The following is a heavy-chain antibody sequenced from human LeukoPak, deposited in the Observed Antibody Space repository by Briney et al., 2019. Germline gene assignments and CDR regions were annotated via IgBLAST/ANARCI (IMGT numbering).Heavy chain of an antibody. Sequence: PSETLSLTRTVSGGSITSGGYFWSWIRQHPGKGLEWIGYISYSGNTYYNPSLKSRLTISVDTSKNQFSLKLSSVTAADTAVYYCARSFGESYFDYWGQGILVTVSS. CDR1: GGSITSGGYF. CDR2: ISYSGNT. CDR3: ARSFGESYFDY. J-gene: IGHJ4*02. D-gene: IGHD3-10*01. V-gene: IGHV4-31*03.